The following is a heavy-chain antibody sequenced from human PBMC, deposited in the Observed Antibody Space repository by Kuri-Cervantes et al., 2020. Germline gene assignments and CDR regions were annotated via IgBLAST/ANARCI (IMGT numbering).Heavy chain of an antibody. CDR3: ARADMDV. V-gene: IGHV3-7*02. CDR1: GFTFSNAW. J-gene: IGHJ6*03. CDR2: IKQDGSEK. Sequence: GESLKISCAASGFTFSNAWMSWVRQAPGKGLEWVANIKQDGSEKYYVDSVKGRFTISRDNAKNSLYLQMTSLRVEDTAVYYCARADMDVWGKGTTVTVSS.